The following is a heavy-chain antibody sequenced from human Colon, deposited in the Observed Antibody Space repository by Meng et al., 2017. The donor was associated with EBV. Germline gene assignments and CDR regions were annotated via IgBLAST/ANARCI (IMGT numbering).Heavy chain of an antibody. CDR3: ARITTGTTGDY. Sequence: QVQLGQSGAEVKKPXXSVKVSCKASGYTFTIYAVHWVRQAPGQRLEWMGWINGGDGDTKFSQKFQGRVTFSRDTSASTAYMEMNSLRSEDTAVYYCARITTGTTGDYWGQGTLDTVSS. D-gene: IGHD1-1*01. CDR2: INGGDGDT. J-gene: IGHJ4*02. V-gene: IGHV1-3*01. CDR1: GYTFTIYA.